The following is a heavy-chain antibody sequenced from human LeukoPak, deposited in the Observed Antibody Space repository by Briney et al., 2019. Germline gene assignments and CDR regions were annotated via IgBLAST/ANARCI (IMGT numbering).Heavy chain of an antibody. J-gene: IGHJ3*02. V-gene: IGHV4-59*01. CDR2: IYYSGST. CDR1: GASISGYY. Sequence: SETLSLTCSVCGASISGYYWSWIRQPPGKGLEWFGHIYYSGSTTYNPSLKSRVTISVDSSKNQFSLRLSSVTAADTAVYYCARCLSRCNNGFDIWGQGTMVTVSS. D-gene: IGHD2/OR15-2a*01. CDR3: ARCLSRCNNGFDI.